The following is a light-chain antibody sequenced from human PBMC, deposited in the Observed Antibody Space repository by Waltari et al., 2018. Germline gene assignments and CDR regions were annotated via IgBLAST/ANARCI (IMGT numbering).Light chain of an antibody. CDR2: GST. V-gene: IGLV1-40*01. CDR1: GSNIGAGYD. Sequence: QSVLTQPPSVSGAPGQRVTISCTGSGSNIGAGYDVHWYQQLPRAAPKLPIYGSTSRPLGVPARVFGSTSGTSASLAITGLQAEDEADYYCQSYDTSLSVVFGGGTKLTVL. CDR3: QSYDTSLSVV. J-gene: IGLJ3*02.